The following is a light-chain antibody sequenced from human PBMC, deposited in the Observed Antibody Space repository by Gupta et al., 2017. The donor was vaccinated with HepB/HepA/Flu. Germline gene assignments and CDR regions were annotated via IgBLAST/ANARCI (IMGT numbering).Light chain of an antibody. J-gene: IGKJ1*01. CDR2: WGS. V-gene: IGKV2-28*01. CDR3: MQPLHTPWT. CDR1: QSLLHSNGYNY. Sequence: DTVLTQSPLSLPVTPGEPASISCPSSQSLLHSNGYNYLDWYLQKPGQSPQLLIYWGSHRASGVPDRFSGSGSGTDFTLKISRGEAEDVGVYYCMQPLHTPWTFGQGTKVEIK.